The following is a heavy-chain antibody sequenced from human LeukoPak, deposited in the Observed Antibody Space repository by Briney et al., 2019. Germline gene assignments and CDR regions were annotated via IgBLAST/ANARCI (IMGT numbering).Heavy chain of an antibody. D-gene: IGHD3-22*01. CDR2: IIPILGIA. Sequence: SVKVSCKASGGTFSSYAISWVRQVPGQGLEWMGRIIPILGIANYAQKFQGRVTITADKSTSTAYMELSSLRSEDTAVYYCAIFLSTYYYDSSGYSIPVDYWGQGTLVTVSS. J-gene: IGHJ4*02. CDR3: AIFLSTYYYDSSGYSIPVDY. V-gene: IGHV1-69*04. CDR1: GGTFSSYA.